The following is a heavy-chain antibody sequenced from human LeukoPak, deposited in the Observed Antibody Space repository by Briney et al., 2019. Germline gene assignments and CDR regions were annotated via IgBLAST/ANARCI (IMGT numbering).Heavy chain of an antibody. D-gene: IGHD2-15*01. CDR3: AKEKGLHPYYFDY. V-gene: IGHV3-30*02. J-gene: IGHJ4*02. CDR2: IRYDGSNK. Sequence: GGSLRLSCAASGFTFSSYGMHWVRQAPGKGLEWVAFIRYDGSNKYYADSVEGRFTISRDNSKNTLYLQMNSLRAEDTAVYYCAKEKGLHPYYFDYWGQGTLVTVSS. CDR1: GFTFSSYG.